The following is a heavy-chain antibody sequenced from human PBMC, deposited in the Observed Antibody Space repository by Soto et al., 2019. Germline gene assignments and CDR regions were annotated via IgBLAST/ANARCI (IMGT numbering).Heavy chain of an antibody. Sequence: QVQLVQSRAEVKKPGSSVRVSCRASEGTFNSHVVSWVRQAPGQGLQWMGEILPLFGTTTYAHQLEGRVTLTEDSSQTTSYVELSGLMPGDTAVYYCERGDTLFESSQKYYQYGLDVWGQGTTVIVSS. CDR1: EGTFNSHV. V-gene: IGHV1-69*01. D-gene: IGHD3-3*01. J-gene: IGHJ6*02. CDR3: ERGDTLFESSQKYYQYGLDV. CDR2: ILPLFGTT.